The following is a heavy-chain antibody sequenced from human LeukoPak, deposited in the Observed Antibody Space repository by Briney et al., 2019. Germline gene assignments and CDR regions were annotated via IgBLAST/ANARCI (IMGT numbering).Heavy chain of an antibody. CDR3: ARHDPVGHFLRGMDV. J-gene: IGHJ6*02. D-gene: IGHD2/OR15-2a*01. CDR1: GGSISGYF. CDR2: IYYTGST. Sequence: PSETLSLPCAVSGGSISGYFWSWSRQPPGKGLEWIGYIYYTGSTIYNPSLRSRVTMSVDVSKNQFSLDLTSVTAADTAVYYCARHDPVGHFLRGMDVWGQGTTVTVSS. V-gene: IGHV4-59*08.